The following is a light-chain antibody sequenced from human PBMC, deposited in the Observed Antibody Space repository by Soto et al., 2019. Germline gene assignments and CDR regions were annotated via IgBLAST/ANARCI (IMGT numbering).Light chain of an antibody. CDR2: DND. J-gene: IGLJ2*01. V-gene: IGLV1-51*01. CDR1: RSNIGNNY. Sequence: QSVLTQPPSVSAAPGQKVTISCSGSRSNIGNNYVFWYQQLPGTAPKLLIYDNDKRPSGIPDRFAGSKSGTSATLGITGLQTGDEADYYCATWDRSLSGGVFGGGTKLTVL. CDR3: ATWDRSLSGGV.